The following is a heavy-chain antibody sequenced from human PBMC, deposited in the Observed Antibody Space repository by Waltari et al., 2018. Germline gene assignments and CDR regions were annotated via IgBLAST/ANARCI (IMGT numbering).Heavy chain of an antibody. D-gene: IGHD2-15*01. V-gene: IGHV4-39*01. CDR2: IYYSGST. Sequence: QLQLQESGPGLVKPSETLSLTCTVSGGSISSSSYYWGWIRQPPGKGLEWIGSIYYSGSTYYNPSLKSRVTISVDTSKNQFSLKLSSVTAADTAVYYCARHPYRGGYCSGGSCYLAAFDIWGQGTMVTVSS. CDR1: GGSISSSSYY. J-gene: IGHJ3*02. CDR3: ARHPYRGGYCSGGSCYLAAFDI.